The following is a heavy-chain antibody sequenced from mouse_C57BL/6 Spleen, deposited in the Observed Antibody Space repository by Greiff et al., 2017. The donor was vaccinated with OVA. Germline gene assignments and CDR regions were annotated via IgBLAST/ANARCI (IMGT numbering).Heavy chain of an antibody. CDR2: IDPSDSYT. CDR1: GYTFTSYW. V-gene: IGHV1-69*01. CDR3: AVYYDYPYAMDY. D-gene: IGHD2-4*01. J-gene: IGHJ4*01. Sequence: QVQLQQPGAELVMPGASVKLSCKASGYTFTSYWMHWVKQRPGQGLEWIGEIDPSDSYTNYNQKFKGKSTLTVDKSSSTAYMQLSSLTSEDSAVYYCAVYYDYPYAMDYWGQGTSVTVSS.